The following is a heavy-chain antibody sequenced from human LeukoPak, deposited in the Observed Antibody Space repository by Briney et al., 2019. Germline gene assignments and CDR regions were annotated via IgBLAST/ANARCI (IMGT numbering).Heavy chain of an antibody. CDR2: SDPEDGET. CDR1: GYTLTELS. CDR3: ATEYSSGWYFDY. V-gene: IGHV1-24*01. J-gene: IGHJ4*02. D-gene: IGHD6-19*01. Sequence: ASVKVSCKVSGYTLTELSMHWVRQAPGKGLEWMGGSDPEDGETIYAQKFQGRVTMTEDTSTDTAYMELSSLRSEDTAVYYCATEYSSGWYFDYWGQGTLVTVSS.